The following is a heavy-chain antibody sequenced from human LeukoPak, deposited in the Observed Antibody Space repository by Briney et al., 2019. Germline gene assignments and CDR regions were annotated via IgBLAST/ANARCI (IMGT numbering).Heavy chain of an antibody. Sequence: GGSLRLSCAASGFTFSSYGMHWVRQAPGKGLEWVAVIWYDGSNKYYADSVKGRFTISRDNSKNTLYLQMNSLGAEDTAVYYCARDPRLEMEGYFDYWGQGTLVTVSS. V-gene: IGHV3-33*01. D-gene: IGHD5-24*01. J-gene: IGHJ4*02. CDR1: GFTFSSYG. CDR3: ARDPRLEMEGYFDY. CDR2: IWYDGSNK.